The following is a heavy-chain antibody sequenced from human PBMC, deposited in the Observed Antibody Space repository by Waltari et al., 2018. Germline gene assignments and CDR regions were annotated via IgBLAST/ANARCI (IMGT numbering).Heavy chain of an antibody. D-gene: IGHD6-19*01. J-gene: IGHJ4*02. Sequence: EVQLVESGGGWVQPGGSLSLSGKASGFRFSNYGMNWVRQAPGKGLEWVSYISRSGKTTHNVDSVKGRFSISRDNGKNSLYLQMNSLRVEDTAVYFCATDHVRGWYPFENWGQGTLVTVSS. CDR3: ATDHVRGWYPFEN. V-gene: IGHV3-48*03. CDR1: GFRFSNYG. CDR2: ISRSGKTT.